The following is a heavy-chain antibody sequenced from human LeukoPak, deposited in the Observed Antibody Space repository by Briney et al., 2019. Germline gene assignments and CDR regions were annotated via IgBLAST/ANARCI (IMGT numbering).Heavy chain of an antibody. CDR3: ATYYYGSGSYFGW. CDR2: FDPEDGET. D-gene: IGHD3-10*01. CDR1: GYTLTELS. Sequence: ASVKVSCKVSGYTLTELSMHWVRQAPGKGLEWMGGFDPEDGETIYAQKFQGRVTMTEDTNQETAYMELSSMRSEETAVYYCATYYYGSGSYFGWWGEGTLVTVYS. V-gene: IGHV1-24*01. J-gene: IGHJ4*02.